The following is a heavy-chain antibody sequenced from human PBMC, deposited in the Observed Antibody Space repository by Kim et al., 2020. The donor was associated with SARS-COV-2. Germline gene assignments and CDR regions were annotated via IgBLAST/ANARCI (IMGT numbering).Heavy chain of an antibody. CDR3: ARDRFEYFYDSSNYYYYGLDV. CDR2: IYSGGST. V-gene: IGHV3-66*01. J-gene: IGHJ6*02. D-gene: IGHD3-22*01. CDR1: GFTVSSNY. Sequence: GGSLRLSCAASGFTVSSNYMSWVRQAPGKGLEWVSVIYSGGSTYYADYVQGRFTISRDNSKNTLYLQMNSLRAEDTAVYYCARDRFEYFYDSSNYYYYGLDVWGQGTTVTVSS.